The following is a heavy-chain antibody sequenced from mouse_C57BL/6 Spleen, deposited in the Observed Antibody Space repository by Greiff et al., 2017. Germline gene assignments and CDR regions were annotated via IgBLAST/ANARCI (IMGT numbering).Heavy chain of an antibody. J-gene: IGHJ4*01. CDR3: ARDAPYYYGSSRAYYAMDY. Sequence: EVMLVESGGGLVQSGRSLRLSCATSGFTFSDFYMEWVRQAPGKGLEWIAASRNKANDYTTEYSASVKGRFIVSRDTSQSILYLQMNALRAEDTAIYYCARDAPYYYGSSRAYYAMDYWGQGTSVTVSS. V-gene: IGHV7-1*01. CDR2: SRNKANDYTT. CDR1: GFTFSDFY. D-gene: IGHD1-1*01.